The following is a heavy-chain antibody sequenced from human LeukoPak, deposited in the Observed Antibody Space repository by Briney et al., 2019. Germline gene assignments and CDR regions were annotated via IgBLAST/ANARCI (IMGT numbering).Heavy chain of an antibody. Sequence: PSETLSLTCTVSSGSISSTSYYWGWIRQPPGKGLEWIGTISYNGSTYYNLSHKSRVTSSVDTSKNQFSLKLSSVTAADTAVYYCARLGIQLWYHFDYWGRGTLVTVSS. J-gene: IGHJ4*02. CDR1: SGSISSTSYY. CDR2: ISYNGST. D-gene: IGHD5-18*01. V-gene: IGHV4-39*01. CDR3: ARLGIQLWYHFDY.